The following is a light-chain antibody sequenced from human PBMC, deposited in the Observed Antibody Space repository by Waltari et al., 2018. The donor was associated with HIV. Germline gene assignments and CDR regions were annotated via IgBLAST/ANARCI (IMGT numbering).Light chain of an antibody. CDR2: EVT. V-gene: IGLV2-8*01. CDR3: SSYGDSLRVL. CDR1: SSDIGAYDS. Sequence: QSALTQPPSASGSLGQSVTISCTGSSSDIGAYDSVSWFHQHPRSATKLLLYEVTRRPSTVSDRFSGSRSGSTAFLTVAGLQPDDEATYFCSSYGDSLRVLFGGGTNVTVL. J-gene: IGLJ3*02.